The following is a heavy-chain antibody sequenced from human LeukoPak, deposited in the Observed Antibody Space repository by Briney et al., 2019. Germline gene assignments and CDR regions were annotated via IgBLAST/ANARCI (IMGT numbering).Heavy chain of an antibody. CDR2: IYSGGST. CDR1: GFDVSSNY. D-gene: IGHD3-16*01. J-gene: IGHJ2*01. CDR3: ARVWANWYFDL. Sequence: PGGSLRLSCAASGFDVSSNYMSWVRQAPGKGLEWVSVIYSGGSTYYADSVKGRFTISRDNSKNTLYLQMNSLRAEDTAVYYCARVWANWYFDLWGRGTLVTVSS. V-gene: IGHV3-66*01.